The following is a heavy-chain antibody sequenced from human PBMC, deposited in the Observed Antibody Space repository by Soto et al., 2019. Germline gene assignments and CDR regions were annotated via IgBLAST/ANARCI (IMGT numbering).Heavy chain of an antibody. Sequence: GGSLRLSCAASGFTFSSYWMSWVRQAPGKGLEWVANIRGSGSSKYYADSVKGRFTISRDNSKNTLYLQMNSLRAEDTAVYYCAKAPTRPYYYDSSGAHLSSFDYWGQGTLVTVSS. D-gene: IGHD3-22*01. J-gene: IGHJ4*02. CDR1: GFTFSSYW. CDR2: IRGSGSSK. V-gene: IGHV3-23*01. CDR3: AKAPTRPYYYDSSGAHLSSFDY.